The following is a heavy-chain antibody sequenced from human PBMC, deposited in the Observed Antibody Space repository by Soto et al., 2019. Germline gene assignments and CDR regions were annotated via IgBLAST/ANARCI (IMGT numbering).Heavy chain of an antibody. CDR1: GYSFTSYW. J-gene: IGHJ6*02. Sequence: PGESLKISCKGSGYSFTSYWISWVRQMPGKGLEWMGRIDPSDSYTNYSPSFQGHVTISADKSISTAYLQWSSLKASDTAMYYCARYQPARNYYYYGMDVWGQGTTVTVSS. CDR2: IDPSDSYT. V-gene: IGHV5-10-1*01. CDR3: ARYQPARNYYYYGMDV. D-gene: IGHD6-6*01.